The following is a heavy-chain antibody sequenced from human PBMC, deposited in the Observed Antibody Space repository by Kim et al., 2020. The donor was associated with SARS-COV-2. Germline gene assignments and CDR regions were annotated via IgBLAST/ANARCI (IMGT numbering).Heavy chain of an antibody. CDR2: K. Sequence: KYYADSVKGRFTISRDNSKNTLYLQMNSLRAEDTAVYYCAREGPYACFDYWGQGTLVTVSS. J-gene: IGHJ4*02. CDR3: AREGPYACFDY. V-gene: IGHV3-30*01.